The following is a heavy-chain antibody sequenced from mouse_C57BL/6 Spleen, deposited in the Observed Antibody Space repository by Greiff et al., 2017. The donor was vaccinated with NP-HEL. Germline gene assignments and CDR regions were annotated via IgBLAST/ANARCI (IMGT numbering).Heavy chain of an antibody. D-gene: IGHD1-1*01. CDR1: GFNIKDDY. J-gene: IGHJ1*03. Sequence: VQLKQSGAELVRPGASVKLSCTASGFNIKDDYMHWVKQRPEQGLEWIGWIDPENGDTEYASKFQGKATITADTSSNTAYLQLSSLTSEDTAVYYCFYYYGTDFDVWGTGTTVTVSS. CDR2: IDPENGDT. V-gene: IGHV14-4*01. CDR3: FYYYGTDFDV.